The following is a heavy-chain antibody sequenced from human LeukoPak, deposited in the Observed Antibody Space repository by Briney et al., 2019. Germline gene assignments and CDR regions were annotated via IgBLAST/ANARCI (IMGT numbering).Heavy chain of an antibody. CDR2: ISAYNGNT. CDR3: ARVTRDSSGYYRFDY. D-gene: IGHD3-22*01. V-gene: IGHV1-18*01. J-gene: IGHJ4*02. CDR1: GYTFTSYG. Sequence: GASVKVSCKASGYTFTSYGISWVRQAPGQGLEWMGWISAYNGNTNYAQKLQGRVTMTPDTSTSTAYMELRSLRSDDTAVYYCARVTRDSSGYYRFDYWGQGNLVTVSS.